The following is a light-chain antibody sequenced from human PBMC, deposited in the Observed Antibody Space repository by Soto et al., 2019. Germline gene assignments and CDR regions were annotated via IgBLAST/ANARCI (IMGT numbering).Light chain of an antibody. CDR2: EVS. CDR3: MQGTHWPWT. Sequence: DVVMTQSPLSLPVTLGQPASISCRSSQGLVFSDGKIYLNWFQQRPGQSPRRLIYEVSNRDSGVPDRFRGSGSGTDFTLKISRVEAEDVGVYYCMQGTHWPWTFGQGTKVEIK. J-gene: IGKJ1*01. CDR1: QGLVFSDGKIY. V-gene: IGKV2-30*01.